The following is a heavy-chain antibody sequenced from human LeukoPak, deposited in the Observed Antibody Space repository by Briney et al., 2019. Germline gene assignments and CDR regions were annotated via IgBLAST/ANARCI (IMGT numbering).Heavy chain of an antibody. CDR3: ARVGYSYGSYYFDY. J-gene: IGHJ4*02. D-gene: IGHD5-18*01. Sequence: ASVKVSCKASGGTFSSYAISWVRQATGQGLEWMGWMNPNSGNTGYAQKFQGRVTITRNTSISTAYMELSSLRSEDTAVYYCARVGYSYGSYYFDYWGQGTLVTVSS. V-gene: IGHV1-8*03. CDR1: GGTFSSYA. CDR2: MNPNSGNT.